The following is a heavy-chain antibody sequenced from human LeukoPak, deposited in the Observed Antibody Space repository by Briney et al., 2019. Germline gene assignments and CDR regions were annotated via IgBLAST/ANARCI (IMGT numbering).Heavy chain of an antibody. CDR2: IYYSGST. CDR3: ASSILGYCSSTSCSPGVLDY. V-gene: IGHV4-31*03. D-gene: IGHD2-2*01. Sequence: PSQTLSLTCTVSGGSISSGGYYWSWIRQHPGKGLEWIGYIYYSGSTYYNPSLKSRVTISVDTSKNQFSLKLSSVTAADTAVYYCASSILGYCSSTSCSPGVLDYWGRGTLVTVSS. J-gene: IGHJ4*02. CDR1: GGSISSGGYY.